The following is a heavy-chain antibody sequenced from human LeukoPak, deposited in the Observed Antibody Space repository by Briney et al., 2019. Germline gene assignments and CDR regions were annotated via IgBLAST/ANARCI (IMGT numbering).Heavy chain of an antibody. CDR1: GFSFSYYW. V-gene: IGHV3-7*01. CDR2: IKQDGSEK. J-gene: IGHJ5*02. CDR3: ARDAEVGTLFGVLSRYNWFDP. D-gene: IGHD3-3*01. Sequence: GGSLRLSCAASGFSFSYYWMSWVRQAPGKGLEWVANIKQDGSEKYYVDSVKGRFTISRDNAKKSLYLQINSLRADDTAVYYCARDAEVGTLFGVLSRYNWFDPWGQGALVTVSS.